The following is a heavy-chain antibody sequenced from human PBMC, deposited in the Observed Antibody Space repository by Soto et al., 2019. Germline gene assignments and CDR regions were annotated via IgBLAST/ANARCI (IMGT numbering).Heavy chain of an antibody. Sequence: EASVKVSCKASGYTFNSYGISGVPQAPGQGLEWMGWISAYNGNTNYAQKLQGRVTMTTDTSTSTAYMELRSLRSDDTAVYYCARVKGSGWLNWFDPWGQGTPVTVSS. CDR1: GYTFNSYG. D-gene: IGHD6-19*01. CDR2: ISAYNGNT. CDR3: ARVKGSGWLNWFDP. V-gene: IGHV1-18*01. J-gene: IGHJ5*02.